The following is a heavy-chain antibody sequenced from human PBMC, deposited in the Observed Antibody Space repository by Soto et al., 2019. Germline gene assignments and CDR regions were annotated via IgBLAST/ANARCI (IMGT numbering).Heavy chain of an antibody. Sequence: QVQLVQSGAEVKKPGASLKVSCKASGYTFTDYYMHWVRQAPGQGLEWMGWINPNSGGTNYAQKFQGWVTMTRDTSISTAYMELSRLRSDDTAVYYWARQDGYSYGYYFVYWGQGTLVTVSS. CDR3: ARQDGYSYGYYFVY. CDR2: INPNSGGT. CDR1: GYTFTDYY. J-gene: IGHJ4*02. V-gene: IGHV1-2*04. D-gene: IGHD5-18*01.